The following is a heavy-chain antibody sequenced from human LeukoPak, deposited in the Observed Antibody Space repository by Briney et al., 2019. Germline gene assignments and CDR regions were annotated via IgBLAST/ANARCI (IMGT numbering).Heavy chain of an antibody. V-gene: IGHV3-21*04. CDR2: ISSSSSYI. D-gene: IGHD2-2*01. Sequence: PGGSLRLSCAASGFTFSSYSMNWVRQAPGKGLEWVSSISSSSSYIYYADSVKGRFTISRDNSKNTLYLQMNSLRAEDTAVYYCANVLGYCSSTSCQDYWGQGTLVTVSS. CDR1: GFTFSSYS. J-gene: IGHJ4*02. CDR3: ANVLGYCSSTSCQDY.